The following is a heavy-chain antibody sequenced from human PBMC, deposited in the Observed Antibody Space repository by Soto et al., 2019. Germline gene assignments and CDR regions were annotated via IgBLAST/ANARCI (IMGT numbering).Heavy chain of an antibody. CDR2: INAGNGNT. J-gene: IGHJ3*02. CDR1: GYTFTSYA. CDR3: ARDHVVVAATLNRNAFDI. Sequence: ASVKVSCKASGYTFTSYAMHWVRQAPGQRLEWMGWINAGNGNTKYSQKFQGRVTITRDTSASTAYMELSSLRSEDTAVYYCARDHVVVAATLNRNAFDIWGQGTMVTVSS. D-gene: IGHD2-15*01. V-gene: IGHV1-3*01.